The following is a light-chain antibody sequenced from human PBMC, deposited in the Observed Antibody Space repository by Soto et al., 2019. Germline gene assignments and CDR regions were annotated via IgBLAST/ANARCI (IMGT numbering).Light chain of an antibody. Sequence: QSALIQPRSVSGSPGQSVTISCTGTSSDVGGNSYVSWYQQHPGKAPKLLIYDDTKRPSGVPDLFSGSKSGNTASLTISGLQAEDEADYYCCSYAGSFTYVFXTGTKVTVL. CDR1: SSDVGGNSY. CDR2: DDT. CDR3: CSYAGSFTYV. J-gene: IGLJ1*01. V-gene: IGLV2-11*01.